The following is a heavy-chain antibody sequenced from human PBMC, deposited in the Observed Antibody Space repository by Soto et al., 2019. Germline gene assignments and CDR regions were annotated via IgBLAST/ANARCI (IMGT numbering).Heavy chain of an antibody. Sequence: GGSLRLSCAASGFTFSSYGMHWVRQAPGKGLEWVAVIWYDGSNKYYADSVKGRFTISRDNSKNTLYLQMNSLRAEDTAVYYCARDHDYGDYFEYWGQGTLVTVSS. J-gene: IGHJ4*02. CDR1: GFTFSSYG. CDR3: ARDHDYGDYFEY. CDR2: IWYDGSNK. D-gene: IGHD4-17*01. V-gene: IGHV3-33*01.